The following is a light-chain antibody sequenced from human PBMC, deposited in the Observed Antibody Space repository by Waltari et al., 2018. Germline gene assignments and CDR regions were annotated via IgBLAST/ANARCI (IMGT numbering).Light chain of an antibody. J-gene: IGLJ3*02. V-gene: IGLV3-10*01. CDR2: EDK. Sequence: SYELTQPPSVSVSPGQTARITCSGDALPKKYAYWYQQKSGQTPVLVIYEDKKRPSGIPERVSGSSSGTVATLTISGAQVEDEADYFCYSTDNNGSWVFGAGTKLTVL. CDR1: ALPKKY. CDR3: YSTDNNGSWV.